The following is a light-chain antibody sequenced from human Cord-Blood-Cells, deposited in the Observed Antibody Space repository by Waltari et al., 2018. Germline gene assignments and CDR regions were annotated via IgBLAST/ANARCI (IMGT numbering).Light chain of an antibody. CDR1: SSNIGAGYD. CDR2: GNR. CDR3: QSYDSSRSGWV. J-gene: IGLJ3*02. V-gene: IGLV1-40*01. Sequence: QSVLTQPPSVSGAPGQRVTISCTGSSSNIGAGYDVHWYQQLPGTAPKLHIYGNRNRPAGCPDRFSVSKSGPSASLAITGLQAEDEADYYCQSYDSSRSGWVFGGGTNLTVL.